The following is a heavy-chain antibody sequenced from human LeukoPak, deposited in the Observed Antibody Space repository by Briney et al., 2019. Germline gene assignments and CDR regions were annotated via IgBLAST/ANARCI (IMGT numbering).Heavy chain of an antibody. V-gene: IGHV3-30*03. CDR2: ISSDGSIK. J-gene: IGHJ4*02. CDR3: ARDLEYSSSL. CDR1: GFTFSSYD. D-gene: IGHD6-6*01. Sequence: HPGRSLRLSCAASGFTFSSYDMHWVRQAPGKGLEWVAFISSDGSIKSHADSVKGRFTISRDNSKNTLYLQMNSLRAEDTAVYYCARDLEYSSSLWGQGTLVTVSS.